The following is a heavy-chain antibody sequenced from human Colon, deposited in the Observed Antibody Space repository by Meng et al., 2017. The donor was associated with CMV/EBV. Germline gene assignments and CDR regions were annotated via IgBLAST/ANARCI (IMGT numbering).Heavy chain of an antibody. V-gene: IGHV3-15*01. CDR2: ITSKSDGAKR. D-gene: IGHD5-12*01. CDR3: TTMGGYDKDY. CDR1: GITFTTFW. Sequence: GESLKISCVDPGITFTTFWMTWVRQAPGKGLEWVGRITSKSDGAKRGYAEPVRGRFAISRDDSKNTLYLEMNNLKTEDTGVYYCTTMGGYDKDYWGQGTLVTVSS. J-gene: IGHJ4*02.